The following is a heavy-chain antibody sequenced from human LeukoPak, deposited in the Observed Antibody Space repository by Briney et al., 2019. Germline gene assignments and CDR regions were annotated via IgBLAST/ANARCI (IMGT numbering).Heavy chain of an antibody. Sequence: PSETLSLTCTVSGGSISSYYWSWIRQPPGKGLEWIGYIYYSGSTNYNPSLKSRVTISVDTSKNQFSLKLSSVTAADTAVYYCVRVPPYCRGGSCYLDYWGQGTLVTVSS. V-gene: IGHV4-59*01. CDR2: IYYSGST. J-gene: IGHJ4*02. CDR1: GGSISSYY. D-gene: IGHD2-15*01. CDR3: VRVPPYCRGGSCYLDY.